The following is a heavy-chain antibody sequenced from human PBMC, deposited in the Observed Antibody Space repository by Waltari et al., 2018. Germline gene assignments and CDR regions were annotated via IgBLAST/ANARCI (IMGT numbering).Heavy chain of an antibody. J-gene: IGHJ6*02. CDR1: GFTVSDNS. Sequence: EVQLVESGGGLIKPGASLRLSCASSGFTVSDNSMTWVRQAPGKGLECVSSISSTSIYIYYADSVKGRFTISRDNAKNSLYLQMNSLRAEDTGVYYCARSACGGNCFYQMGVWGQGTTVTVSS. D-gene: IGHD2-21*01. V-gene: IGHV3-21*01. CDR2: ISSTSIYI. CDR3: ARSACGGNCFYQMGV.